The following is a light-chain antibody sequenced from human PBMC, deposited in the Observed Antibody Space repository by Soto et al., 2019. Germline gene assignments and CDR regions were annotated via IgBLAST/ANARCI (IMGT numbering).Light chain of an antibody. CDR2: GAS. CDR1: QSVSSSY. Sequence: ETVLTQSPGTLSLSPGERATLSCRASQSVSSSYLAWYQQKPGQAPRLLIYGASSRATGIPDRFTGSGSGTDFTLTISRLEPEDFAVYYCQHYDSSPPSCTFGQGTKVEIK. CDR3: QHYDSSPPSCT. J-gene: IGKJ1*01. V-gene: IGKV3-20*01.